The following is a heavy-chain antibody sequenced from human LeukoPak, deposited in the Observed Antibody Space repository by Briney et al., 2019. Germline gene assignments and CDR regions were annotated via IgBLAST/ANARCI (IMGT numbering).Heavy chain of an antibody. CDR1: GGSFSGYY. V-gene: IGHV4-34*01. D-gene: IGHD5-18*01. CDR3: GTGDSYGSDY. J-gene: IGHJ4*02. Sequence: PSETLSLTCAVYGGSFSGYYWSWIRQPPGKGLEWIGEINHSGSTNYNPSLKSRVTISVDTSKNQFSLELSSVTAADTAVYYCGTGDSYGSDYWGQGTLVTVSS. CDR2: INHSGST.